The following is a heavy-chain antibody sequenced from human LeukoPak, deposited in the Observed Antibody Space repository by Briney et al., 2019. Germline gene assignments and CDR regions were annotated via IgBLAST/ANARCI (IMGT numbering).Heavy chain of an antibody. CDR1: GGSFSGYY. Sequence: SETLSLTCAVYGGSFSGYYLSWIRQPPGKGLEWIGEINHSGSTNYNPSLKSRVTISVDTSKNQFSLKLSSVTAADTAVYYCARAGKSSGWYGIGYFDYWGQGTLVTVSS. CDR3: ARAGKSSGWYGIGYFDY. D-gene: IGHD6-19*01. V-gene: IGHV4-34*01. CDR2: INHSGST. J-gene: IGHJ4*02.